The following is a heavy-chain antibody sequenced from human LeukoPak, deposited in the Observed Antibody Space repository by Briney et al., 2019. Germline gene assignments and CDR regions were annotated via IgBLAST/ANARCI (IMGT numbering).Heavy chain of an antibody. J-gene: IGHJ4*02. CDR3: ARGVSGWYARGVDY. V-gene: IGHV4-34*01. Sequence: SETLSLTCTVSGGSISSYYWSWIRQPPGKGLEWIGEINHSGSTNYNPSLKSRVTISVDTSKNQFSLKLSSVTAADTAVYYCARGVSGWYARGVDYWGQGTLVTVSS. D-gene: IGHD6-19*01. CDR2: INHSGST. CDR1: GGSISSYY.